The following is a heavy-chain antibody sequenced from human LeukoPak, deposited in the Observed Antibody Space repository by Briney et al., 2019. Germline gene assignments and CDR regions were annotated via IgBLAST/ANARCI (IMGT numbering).Heavy chain of an antibody. V-gene: IGHV3-53*01. CDR3: AKVGARGCSSSTCFIY. J-gene: IGHJ4*02. D-gene: IGHD2-2*01. Sequence: PGGSLRLSCAASGFTVSSNYMSWVRQAPGKGLEWVSVIYSGGSTYYADSVKGRFTISRDNSKNTLYLQMNSLRPEDTAVYYCAKVGARGCSSSTCFIYWGQGTLVTVSS. CDR2: IYSGGST. CDR1: GFTVSSNY.